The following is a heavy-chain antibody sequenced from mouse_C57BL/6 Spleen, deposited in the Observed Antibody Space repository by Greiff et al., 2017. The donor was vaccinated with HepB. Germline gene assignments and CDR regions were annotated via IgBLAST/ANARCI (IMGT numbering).Heavy chain of an antibody. Sequence: EVQLQESGGGLVKPGGSLKLCCAASGFTFSDYGMHWVRQAPEKGLEWVAYISSGSSTIYYADTVKGRFTISRDNAKNTLFLQMTSLRSEDTAMYYCARNGYYPIAYWGQVTLATVSA. D-gene: IGHD2-3*01. V-gene: IGHV5-17*01. CDR1: GFTFSDYG. J-gene: IGHJ3*01. CDR2: ISSGSSTI. CDR3: ARNGYYPIAY.